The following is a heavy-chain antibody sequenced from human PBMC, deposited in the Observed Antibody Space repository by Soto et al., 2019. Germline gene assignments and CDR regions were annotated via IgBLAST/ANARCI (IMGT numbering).Heavy chain of an antibody. CDR3: ARSEAIGHLGELSILAFDI. CDR1: GYTFTGYY. D-gene: IGHD3-16*02. J-gene: IGHJ3*02. CDR2: INPNSGGT. V-gene: IGHV1-2*04. Sequence: ASVKVSCKASGYTFTGYYMHWVRQAPGQGLEWMGWINPNSGGTNYAQKFQGWVTMTRDTSISTAYMELSRLRSDDTAVYYCARSEAIGHLGELSILAFDIWGQGTMVTVSS.